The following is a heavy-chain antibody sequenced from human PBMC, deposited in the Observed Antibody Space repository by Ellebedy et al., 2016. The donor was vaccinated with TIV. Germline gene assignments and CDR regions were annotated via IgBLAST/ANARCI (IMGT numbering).Heavy chain of an antibody. CDR2: IKTTTGGGAT. D-gene: IGHD2-15*01. CDR3: TTELCSSGCFPGIY. V-gene: IGHV3-15*07. CDR1: GFIFSNAW. J-gene: IGHJ4*02. Sequence: GESLKISCAASGFIFSNAWVNWVRQAPGKGLEWVGRIKTTTGGGATDYAAPVKGRFIISRDDSKNTLYLQMNSLKTEDTAVYYCTTELCSSGCFPGIYWGQGTRVTVSS.